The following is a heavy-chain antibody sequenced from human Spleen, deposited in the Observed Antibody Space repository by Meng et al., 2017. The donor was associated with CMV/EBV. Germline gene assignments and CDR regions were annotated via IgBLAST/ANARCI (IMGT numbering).Heavy chain of an antibody. V-gene: IGHV3-7*04. CDR1: TFSSSW. CDR2: IKQDGSER. J-gene: IGHJ5*02. Sequence: TFSSSWMSWGRQAPGKGLEWVAYIKQDGSERYYVDSVKGRFTISRDNAKDSLYLQMNSLRVEDTAVYYCARGAYYYGSGTNYWNWLDPWGQGTLVTVSS. CDR3: ARGAYYYGSGTNYWNWLDP. D-gene: IGHD3-10*01.